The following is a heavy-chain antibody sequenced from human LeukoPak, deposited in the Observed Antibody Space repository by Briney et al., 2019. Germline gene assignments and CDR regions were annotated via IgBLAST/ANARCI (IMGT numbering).Heavy chain of an antibody. CDR3: AKDGGLWVSAHWGDS. CDR1: GFTVSDNN. J-gene: IGHJ4*02. V-gene: IGHV3-23*01. D-gene: IGHD7-27*01. Sequence: GGSLRLSCAASGFTVSDNNMIWVRQAPGKGLKWVSTITTGDGNTYYADSVKGRFTVSRDDSKNTLYLQMNSLRAEDTAVYYCAKDGGLWVSAHWGDSWGRGTLVTVSS. CDR2: ITTGDGNT.